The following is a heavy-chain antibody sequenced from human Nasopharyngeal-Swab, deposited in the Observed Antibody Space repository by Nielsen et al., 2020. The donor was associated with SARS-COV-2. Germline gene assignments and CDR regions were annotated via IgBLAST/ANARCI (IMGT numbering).Heavy chain of an antibody. CDR2: INHSGST. Sequence: SETLSLTCAVYGGSFSGYYWSWSRQPPGKGLEWIGEINHSGSTNYNPSLKSRVTISVDTSKNQFSLKLSSVTAADTAVYYCARRETIVGSFDYWGQGTLVTVSS. D-gene: IGHD1-26*01. J-gene: IGHJ4*02. CDR3: ARRETIVGSFDY. CDR1: GGSFSGYY. V-gene: IGHV4-34*01.